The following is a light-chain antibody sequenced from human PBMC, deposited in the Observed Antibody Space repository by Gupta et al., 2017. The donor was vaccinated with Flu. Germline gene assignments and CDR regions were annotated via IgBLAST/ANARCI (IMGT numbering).Light chain of an antibody. Sequence: PATLPVSPGERVTLSCRASQSISTYLAWYQQKPGQAPRLLIYDSSTRATGIPARFSGSGSGTEFTLTVGSLQSEDFAVYYCQQYNDWPQTFGQGTRV. CDR3: QQYNDWPQT. CDR2: DSS. V-gene: IGKV3-15*01. CDR1: QSISTY. J-gene: IGKJ1*01.